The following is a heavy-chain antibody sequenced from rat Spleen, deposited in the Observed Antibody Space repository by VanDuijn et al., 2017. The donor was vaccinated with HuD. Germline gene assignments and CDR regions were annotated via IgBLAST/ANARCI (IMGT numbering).Heavy chain of an antibody. D-gene: IGHD1-12*02. CDR1: GLSFSNYD. J-gene: IGHJ3*01. CDR3: ATDGFYDGTYYATSPFAY. CDR2: ISPTGATT. Sequence: EVQLVESGGGLVQPGRSMKLSCAASGLSFSNYDMAWVRQAPTKGLEWVASISPTGATTNYRDSVKGRFTISRDNAESTLFLQMDSLRSEDTATYYCATDGFYDGTYYATSPFAYWGRGALVTVSS. V-gene: IGHV5-25*01.